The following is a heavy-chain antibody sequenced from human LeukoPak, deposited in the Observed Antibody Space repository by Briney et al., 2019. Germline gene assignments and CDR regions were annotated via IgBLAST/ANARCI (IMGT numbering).Heavy chain of an antibody. CDR3: ARGKVVAGTPGQNSWDY. J-gene: IGHJ4*02. CDR1: GGSISSYY. CDR2: IHTSGST. D-gene: IGHD6-19*01. Sequence: PSETLSLPCSVSGGSISSYYWNWIRQPAGKGLEWIGRIHTSGSTNYNPSLRSRVTVSVDTSKNQFSLRLSSVTAADTAVYFCARGKVVAGTPGQNSWDYWGQGTLVTVSS. V-gene: IGHV4-4*07.